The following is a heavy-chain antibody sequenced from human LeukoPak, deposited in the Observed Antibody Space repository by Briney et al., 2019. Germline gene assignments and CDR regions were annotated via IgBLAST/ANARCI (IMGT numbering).Heavy chain of an antibody. Sequence: PGGSLRLSCAASGFTFSIYSMNWVRQAPGKGLEWVGRIRSQTAGGTTDFAAPVKGRFSISRDDSKNSLYLQMNSLTSEDTAVYYCAHGSAQYYEYWGQGTLVTVSS. J-gene: IGHJ1*01. CDR2: IRSQTAGGTT. V-gene: IGHV3-15*07. D-gene: IGHD2-15*01. CDR3: AHGSAQYYEY. CDR1: GFTFSIYS.